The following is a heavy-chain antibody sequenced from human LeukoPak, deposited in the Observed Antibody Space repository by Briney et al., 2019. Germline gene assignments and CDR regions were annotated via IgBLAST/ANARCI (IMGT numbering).Heavy chain of an antibody. J-gene: IGHJ4*02. CDR3: ARHHYDFWSGYYTGGGYFDY. D-gene: IGHD3-3*01. V-gene: IGHV4-39*01. Sequence: PSDTLSLTCTVSGGSISSSSYFWGCIRPPPGKGLEWIGSIYYSGSTYYNPSLKSRVTISVDTSKNQFSLKLSSVTAADTAVYYCARHHYDFWSGYYTGGGYFDYWGQGTLVTVSS. CDR2: IYYSGST. CDR1: GGSISSSSYF.